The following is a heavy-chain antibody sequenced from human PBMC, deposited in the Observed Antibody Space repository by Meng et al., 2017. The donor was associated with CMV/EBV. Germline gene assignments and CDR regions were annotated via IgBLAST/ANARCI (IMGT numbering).Heavy chain of an antibody. CDR3: ARDGKKTLGLYMVRGVIGYYGMDV. V-gene: IGHV3-21*01. Sequence: GESLKISCAASGFTFSNYNINWVRQAPGKGLEWVSSISSSSSYIYYADSVQGRFTISRDNAKNSLYLQMNSLGVEDTAVYYCARDGKKTLGLYMVRGVIGYYGMDVWGQGTTVTVSS. CDR2: ISSSSSYI. J-gene: IGHJ6*02. D-gene: IGHD3-10*01. CDR1: GFTFSNYN.